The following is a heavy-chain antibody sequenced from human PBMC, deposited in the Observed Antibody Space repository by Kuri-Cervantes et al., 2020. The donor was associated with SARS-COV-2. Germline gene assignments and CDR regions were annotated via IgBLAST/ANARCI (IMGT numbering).Heavy chain of an antibody. Sequence: GSLRLSCTVSGGSISSFYWSWIRQSPGKGLEWIAYFYYGDVTNYNPSLKSRVTVSAETSKNQLSLKLSSVTAADTAVYYCARGERWLQFRYYYYGMDVWGQGTTVTVSS. D-gene: IGHD5-24*01. CDR1: GGSISSFY. CDR2: FYYGDVT. V-gene: IGHV4-59*08. CDR3: ARGERWLQFRYYYYGMDV. J-gene: IGHJ6*02.